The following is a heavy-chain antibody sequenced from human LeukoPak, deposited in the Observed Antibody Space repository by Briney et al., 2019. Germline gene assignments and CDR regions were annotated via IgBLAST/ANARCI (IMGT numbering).Heavy chain of an antibody. Sequence: PSETLSLTCTVSGGSISSSSYYWGWIRQPPGKGLEWIGSIYYSGSTYYNPSLKSRVTISVDTSKNQFSLKLSSVTAADTAVYYCARRDDFWRSFDYWGQGTLVTVSS. V-gene: IGHV4-39*01. D-gene: IGHD3-3*01. CDR3: ARRDDFWRSFDY. CDR1: GGSISSSSYY. CDR2: IYYSGST. J-gene: IGHJ4*02.